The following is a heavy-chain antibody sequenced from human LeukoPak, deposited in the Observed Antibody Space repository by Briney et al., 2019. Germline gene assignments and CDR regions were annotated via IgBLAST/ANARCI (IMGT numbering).Heavy chain of an antibody. V-gene: IGHV3-23*01. CDR1: GFTFDDYG. Sequence: GGSLRLSCAASGFTFDDYGMNWVRQAPGKGLEWVSGISPNGVITYYADSVKGRFTISRDNSKGTVYLQMNSLRPEDTAVYYCAKDDAWLQYGNWGRGTLVTVSS. D-gene: IGHD5-24*01. J-gene: IGHJ4*02. CDR2: ISPNGVIT. CDR3: AKDDAWLQYGN.